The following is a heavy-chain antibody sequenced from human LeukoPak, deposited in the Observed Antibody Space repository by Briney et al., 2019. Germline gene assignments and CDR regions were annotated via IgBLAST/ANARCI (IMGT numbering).Heavy chain of an antibody. CDR1: GFTFKDSA. CDR3: AKEVLVVIESYFDH. Sequence: GGSLRLSCEASGFTFKDSAMSWVRQAPGKGLEWLSAITCSGNTKYYADSVKGRFTVSRDNNKNNLYLQMNSLRAEDTAVYYCAKEVLVVIESYFDHWGQGSLVTVSS. J-gene: IGHJ4*02. D-gene: IGHD3-22*01. V-gene: IGHV3-23*01. CDR2: ITCSGNTK.